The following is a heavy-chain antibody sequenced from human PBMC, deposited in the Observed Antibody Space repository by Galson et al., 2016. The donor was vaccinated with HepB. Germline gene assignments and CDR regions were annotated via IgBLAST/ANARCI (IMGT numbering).Heavy chain of an antibody. V-gene: IGHV3-21*04. CDR2: ISGSSSYI. Sequence: SLRLSCAVSGFPFSLYNMNRVRQPPGKGLEWVSSISGSSSYIYYTDSVKGRFNISRDNAKNSLHLQMNSLRAEDTAVYYCARYAVDTALDYWGQGTLVTVSS. CDR3: ARYAVDTALDY. D-gene: IGHD5-18*01. J-gene: IGHJ4*02. CDR1: GFPFSLYN.